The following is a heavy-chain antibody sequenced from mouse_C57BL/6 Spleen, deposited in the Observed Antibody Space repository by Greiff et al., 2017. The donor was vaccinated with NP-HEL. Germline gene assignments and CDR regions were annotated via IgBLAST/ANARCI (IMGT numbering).Heavy chain of an antibody. Sequence: VQLQQPGAELVKPGASVKMSCKASGYTFTSYWINWVKQRPGQGLEWIGYIYPGSGYTKYNEKFKGKATLTADKSSSTAYMQISIRTSEDAAFDVCARTYCNNYREYFDDWGQGTTVTVSS. D-gene: IGHD2-5*01. V-gene: IGHV1-55*01. CDR3: ARTYCNNYREYFDD. J-gene: IGHJ2*01. CDR2: IYPGSGYT. CDR1: GYTFTSYW.